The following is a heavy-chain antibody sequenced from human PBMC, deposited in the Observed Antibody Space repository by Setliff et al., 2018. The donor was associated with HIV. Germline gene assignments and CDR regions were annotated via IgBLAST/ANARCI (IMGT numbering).Heavy chain of an antibody. Sequence: ETLSLTCSVSGDSVSSGGFYWSWIRQRPDKGLEWIGHLFYSGTTYYSPSLKSRVTISLDTSKTHFFLNLTSLTDADTAVYFCTREGRGDPAMATTRIDYWGQGKLVTAPQ. D-gene: IGHD1-1*01. CDR2: LFYSGTT. CDR3: TREGRGDPAMATTRIDY. V-gene: IGHV4-39*02. CDR1: GDSVSSGGFY. J-gene: IGHJ4*02.